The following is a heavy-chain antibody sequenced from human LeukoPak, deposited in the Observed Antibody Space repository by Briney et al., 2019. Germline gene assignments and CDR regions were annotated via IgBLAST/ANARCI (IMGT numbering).Heavy chain of an antibody. V-gene: IGHV4-34*01. J-gene: IGHJ2*01. CDR3: ARDVIAVAGSYWYFDL. CDR1: GGSFSGYY. Sequence: SETLSLTCAVYGGSFSGYYWSWIRQPPGKGLEWIGEINHSGSTNYNPSLKSRVTTSVDTSKNQFSLKLSSVTAADTAVYYCARDVIAVAGSYWYFDLWGRGTLVTVSS. D-gene: IGHD6-19*01. CDR2: INHSGST.